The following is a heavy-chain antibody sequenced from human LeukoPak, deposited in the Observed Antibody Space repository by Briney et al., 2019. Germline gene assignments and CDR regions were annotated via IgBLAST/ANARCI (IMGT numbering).Heavy chain of an antibody. CDR1: GFTFSSYW. Sequence: PGGSLRLSCAASGFTFSSYWMHWVRQAPGKGLVWVSRINSDGSGTSYADSVKGRFTISRDNAKNTLYLQMNTLRAEDTAVYYCTSLGEPDIVLMVYPEDYWGQGTLVTVSS. V-gene: IGHV3-74*01. CDR3: TSLGEPDIVLMVYPEDY. CDR2: INSDGSGT. D-gene: IGHD2-8*01. J-gene: IGHJ4*02.